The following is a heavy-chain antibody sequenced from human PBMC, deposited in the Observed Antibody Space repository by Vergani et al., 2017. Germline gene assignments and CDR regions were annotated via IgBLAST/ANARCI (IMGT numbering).Heavy chain of an antibody. CDR1: GFTFTSSA. V-gene: IGHV1-58*01. CDR2: IVVGSGNT. Sequence: QMRLVQSGPEVKKPGTSVKVSCKASGFTFTSSAVQWVRQARGQRLEWIGWIVVGSGNTNYAQKFQERVTITRDMSTSTAYMELSSLSSEDTAVYYCAANPITMVRGVIGDLDYWGQGTLVTVSS. D-gene: IGHD3-10*01. CDR3: AANPITMVRGVIGDLDY. J-gene: IGHJ4*02.